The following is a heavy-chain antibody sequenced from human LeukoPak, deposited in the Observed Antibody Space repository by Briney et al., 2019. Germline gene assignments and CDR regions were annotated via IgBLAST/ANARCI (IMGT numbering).Heavy chain of an antibody. D-gene: IGHD3-9*01. V-gene: IGHV1-2*02. J-gene: IGHJ5*02. CDR3: ARSYYDVLTGNYMWLAP. CDR2: INVNSGDT. CDR1: GYRFTDYY. Sequence: ASVKVSCKPSGYRFTDYYIHWVRQAPGQGLEWMGWINVNSGDTYHSQKFQDKDTMTGVTSINPAYMELSRLRSDDTAQFYSARSYYDVLTGNYMWLAPWGQGTLVTVSS.